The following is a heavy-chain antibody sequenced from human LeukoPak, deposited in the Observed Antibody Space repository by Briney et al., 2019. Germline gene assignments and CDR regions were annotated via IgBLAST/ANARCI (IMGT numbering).Heavy chain of an antibody. D-gene: IGHD6-6*01. CDR3: ARDPAARTDYYYHGMDV. J-gene: IGHJ6*02. CDR1: GYTFTSYY. V-gene: IGHV1-46*01. CDR2: INPSGGST. Sequence: GASVKVSCKASGYTFTSYYMHWVRQAPGQGLEWMGIINPSGGSTSYAQKFQGRVTMTRDTSTSTVYMELSSLRSEDTAVYYCARDPAARTDYYYHGMDVWGQGTTVTVSS.